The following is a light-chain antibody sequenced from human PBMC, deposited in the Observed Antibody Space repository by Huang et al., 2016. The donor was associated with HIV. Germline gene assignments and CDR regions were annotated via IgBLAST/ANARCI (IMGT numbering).Light chain of an antibody. CDR3: QQYNTFWT. Sequence: DIQMTQSPSIVSASVGDRVTITCRASQSVSTWLAWYQQKPGKPPKRLIYKSSTLESGVPSRFSGSGSGTEFTLTISSLQPDDFATYYCQQYNTFWTFGQGTKV. CDR1: QSVSTW. CDR2: KSS. J-gene: IGKJ1*01. V-gene: IGKV1-5*03.